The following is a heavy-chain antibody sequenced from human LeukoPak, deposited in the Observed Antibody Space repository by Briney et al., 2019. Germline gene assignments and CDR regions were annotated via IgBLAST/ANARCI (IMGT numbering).Heavy chain of an antibody. CDR1: GYTFIGYY. J-gene: IGHJ4*02. Sequence: ASVKVSCKASGYTFIGYYIHWVRQAPGQGLEWMGWINPNSGDTNYAQKFQGRVTMTRDTSIRTAYMGLSSLISDDTAFYYCARTGVWFRELSHLPDWGQGTLVTVSS. D-gene: IGHD3-10*01. V-gene: IGHV1-2*02. CDR3: ARTGVWFRELSHLPD. CDR2: INPNSGDT.